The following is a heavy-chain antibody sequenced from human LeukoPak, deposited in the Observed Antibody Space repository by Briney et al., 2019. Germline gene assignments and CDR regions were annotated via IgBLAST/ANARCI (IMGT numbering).Heavy chain of an antibody. V-gene: IGHV1-69*04. D-gene: IGHD2-15*01. Sequence: SVKVSCKASGYTFPSYGISWVRQAPGQGLEWMGRIIPILGIANYAQKFQGRVTITADKSTSTAYMEVSSLRSEDTAVYYCASAEAYCSGGSCYSGSLYFDYWGQGTLVTVSS. CDR1: GYTFPSYG. CDR3: ASAEAYCSGGSCYSGSLYFDY. J-gene: IGHJ4*02. CDR2: IIPILGIA.